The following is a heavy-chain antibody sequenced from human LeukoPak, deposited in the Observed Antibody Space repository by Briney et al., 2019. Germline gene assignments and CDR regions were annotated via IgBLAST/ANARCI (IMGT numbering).Heavy chain of an antibody. CDR1: GGSISSYY. D-gene: IGHD3-10*01. CDR2: IHYSGIL. V-gene: IGHV4-59*01. CDR3: ARQGEHYYGSGKLWPASFDL. J-gene: IGHJ5*02. Sequence: PSGTLSLTCTVSGGSISSYYWSWIRQPPGKGLEWIGYIHYSGILFYNPSLKSRVAISVDTSKNQFSLKMTSVTAADTAVYYCARQGEHYYGSGKLWPASFDLWGQGTLVTVSS.